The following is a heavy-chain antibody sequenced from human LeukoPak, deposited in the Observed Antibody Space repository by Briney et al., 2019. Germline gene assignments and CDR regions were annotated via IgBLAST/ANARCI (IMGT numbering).Heavy chain of an antibody. CDR1: GYTFTSYD. V-gene: IGHV1-8*01. J-gene: IGHJ6*03. D-gene: IGHD3-9*01. CDR2: MNPNSGNT. CDR3: ARGALVIYYYYYMDV. Sequence: ASVKVSCKASGYTFTSYDINWVRQATGQGLEWMEWMNPNSGNTGYAHKFQGRVTMTRNTSISTAYMELSSLRSEDTAAYYCARGALVIYYYYYMDVWGKGTTVTVSS.